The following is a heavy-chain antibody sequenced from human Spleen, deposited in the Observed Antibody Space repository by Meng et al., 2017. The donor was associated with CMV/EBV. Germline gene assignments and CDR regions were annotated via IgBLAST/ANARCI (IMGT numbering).Heavy chain of an antibody. CDR1: AGSFSGYS. V-gene: IGHV4-34*01. CDR2: IKHSGST. Sequence: YAGSFSGYSWSWVRQSPGKGLEWIGEIKHSGSTNYNPSLKSRVTISVDTSKSQFSLKLTSVTAADTAVYYCARLLPAAWYNWFDPWGQGILVTVSS. J-gene: IGHJ5*02. D-gene: IGHD2-2*01. CDR3: ARLLPAAWYNWFDP.